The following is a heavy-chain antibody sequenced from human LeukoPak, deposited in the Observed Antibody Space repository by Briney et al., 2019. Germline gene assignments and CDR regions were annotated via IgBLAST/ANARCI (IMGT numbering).Heavy chain of an antibody. V-gene: IGHV1-2*02. D-gene: IGHD1-1*01. CDR1: GYTFTSNY. Sequence: GASVKVSCKAFGYTFTSNYMHWVRQAPGQGLEWMGWINPNSGGTNYAQKFQGRVTMTRDTSISTAYMELSRLRSDDTAVYYCARDHGRASGWYNWNVRAGDAFDIWGQGTMVTVSS. J-gene: IGHJ3*02. CDR3: ARDHGRASGWYNWNVRAGDAFDI. CDR2: INPNSGGT.